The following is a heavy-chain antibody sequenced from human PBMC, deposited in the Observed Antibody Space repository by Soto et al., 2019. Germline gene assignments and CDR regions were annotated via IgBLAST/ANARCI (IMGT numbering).Heavy chain of an antibody. V-gene: IGHV4-31*03. CDR3: ARVYIAAAGSVSYWFDP. D-gene: IGHD6-13*01. J-gene: IGHJ5*02. CDR2: IYYSGST. Sequence: PLETLSLTCTVSGGSISSGGYYWSWIRQHPGKGLEWIGYIYYSGSTYYNPSLKSRVTISVDTSKNQFSLKLSSVTAADTAVYYCARVYIAAAGSVSYWFDPWGQGTLVTVSS. CDR1: GGSISSGGYY.